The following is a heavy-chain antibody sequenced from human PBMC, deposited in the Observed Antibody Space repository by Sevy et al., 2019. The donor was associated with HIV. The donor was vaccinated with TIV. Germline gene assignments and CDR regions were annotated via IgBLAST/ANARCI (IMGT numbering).Heavy chain of an antibody. CDR2: ITRNSYEAYGGTT. D-gene: IGHD5-12*01. CDR3: TRGLATADTPEYYFDY. J-gene: IGHJ4*02. Sequence: GEPLKISCTTSGFTFDDYAMSWFRQAPGKGLEWVAFITRNSYEAYGGTTDYAASVKGRFIISRDDSKSVAYLQMNSLKTEDTAVYYCTRGLATADTPEYYFDYWGQGTLVTVSS. V-gene: IGHV3-49*03. CDR1: GFTFDDYA.